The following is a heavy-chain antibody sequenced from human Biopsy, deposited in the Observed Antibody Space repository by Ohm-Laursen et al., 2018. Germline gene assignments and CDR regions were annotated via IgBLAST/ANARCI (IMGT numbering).Heavy chain of an antibody. V-gene: IGHV1-69*13. J-gene: IGHJ4*02. Sequence: SAKVSCKASGGTFTNYAISWVRQAPGQGLEWMGGIIPTFGTANYAQKFQGRVTITADESTSTAYMELTSLTSDDTAVYFCAREAIGYQLPCDDWGQGTLVTVSS. CDR3: AREAIGYQLPCDD. CDR2: IIPTFGTA. D-gene: IGHD2-2*01. CDR1: GGTFTNYA.